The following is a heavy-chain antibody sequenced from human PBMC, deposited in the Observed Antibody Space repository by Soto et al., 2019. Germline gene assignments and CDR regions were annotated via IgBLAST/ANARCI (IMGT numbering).Heavy chain of an antibody. Sequence: QLQLQESGSGLVKPSQTLSLTCAVSGGSISSGGYSWSWIRQPPGKGLEWIGYIYHSGSTYYTPSIKSLVSLSVDRSKYQFSLKLSSVTAADPAVYYCAAGGGLPRYYWGQGTLVTVSS. D-gene: IGHD5-12*01. V-gene: IGHV4-30-2*01. CDR1: GGSISSGGYS. CDR2: IYHSGST. J-gene: IGHJ4*02. CDR3: AAGGGLPRYY.